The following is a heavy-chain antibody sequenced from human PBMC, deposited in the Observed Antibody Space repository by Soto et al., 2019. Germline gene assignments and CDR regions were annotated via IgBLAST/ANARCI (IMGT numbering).Heavy chain of an antibody. Sequence: ASVKVSCKASGYTFTSYGISWVRQAPGQGLEWMGIINPNGGNTNYAQKFQGRVTMTRDTSTSTVYMELRSLRSEDTAVYYCARIDYGSGSYYSGWFDPWGQGTLVTVSS. D-gene: IGHD3-10*01. CDR3: ARIDYGSGSYYSGWFDP. V-gene: IGHV1-46*03. CDR1: GYTFTSYG. CDR2: INPNGGNT. J-gene: IGHJ5*02.